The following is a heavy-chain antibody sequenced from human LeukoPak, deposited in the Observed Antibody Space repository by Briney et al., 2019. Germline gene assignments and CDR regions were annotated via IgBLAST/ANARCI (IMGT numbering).Heavy chain of an antibody. Sequence: PGGSLRHSCMGSGFNFNGYNMNWVRQAAGKGLEWIAYISISGDIRYYTDSVRGRFTISRDNAKNSLYLQMSSLRVDDTAVYYCGRLPTLQNQAKHTSWDASDIWGRGTMITVSA. J-gene: IGHJ3*02. CDR2: ISISGDIR. D-gene: IGHD1-14*01. CDR3: GRLPTLQNQAKHTSWDASDI. CDR1: GFNFNGYN. V-gene: IGHV3-48*01.